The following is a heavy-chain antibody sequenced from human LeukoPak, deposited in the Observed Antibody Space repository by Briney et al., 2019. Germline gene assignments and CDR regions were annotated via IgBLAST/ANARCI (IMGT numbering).Heavy chain of an antibody. CDR1: GFTFSSYA. CDR2: ISYDGSNK. V-gene: IGHV3-30*04. Sequence: PGGSLRLSCAASGFTFSSYAMHWVRQAPGKGLEWVAVISYDGSNKYYADSVKGRFTISRDNSKNTLYLQMNSLRAEDTAVYYCARAMTGDWGQGTLVTVSS. CDR3: ARAMTGD. D-gene: IGHD1-14*01. J-gene: IGHJ4*02.